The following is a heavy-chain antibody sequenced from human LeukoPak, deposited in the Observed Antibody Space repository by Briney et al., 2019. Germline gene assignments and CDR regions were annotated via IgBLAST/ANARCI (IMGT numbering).Heavy chain of an antibody. V-gene: IGHV3-30*01. D-gene: IGHD3-3*01. CDR2: ISYDGSNK. Sequence: GRSLRLSCAASGFTLSSYAMHWVRQAPGKGLEWVAVISYDGSNKYYADSVKGRFTISRDNSKNTLYLQMNSLRAEDTAVYYCARDYYDFWSGYYLYWGQGTLVTVSS. CDR1: GFTLSSYA. CDR3: ARDYYDFWSGYYLY. J-gene: IGHJ4*02.